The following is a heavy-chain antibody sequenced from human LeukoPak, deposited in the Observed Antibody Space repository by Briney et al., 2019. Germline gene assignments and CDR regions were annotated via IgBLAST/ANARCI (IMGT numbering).Heavy chain of an antibody. V-gene: IGHV4-34*01. CDR1: GGSFSGYY. J-gene: IGHJ1*01. D-gene: IGHD4-17*01. CDR3: ARPTTVTTHYFQH. Sequence: KPSETLSLTCAVYGGSFSGYYWSWIRQPPGKGLEWIGEINHSGSTNYNPSLKSRVTISVDTSKNQSSLKLSSVTAADTAVYYCARPTTVTTHYFQHWGQGTLVTVSS. CDR2: INHSGST.